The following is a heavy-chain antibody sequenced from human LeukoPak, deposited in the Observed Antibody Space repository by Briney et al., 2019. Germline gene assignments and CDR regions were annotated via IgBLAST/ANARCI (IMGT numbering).Heavy chain of an antibody. V-gene: IGHV4-39*01. CDR1: GGSISSSSYY. D-gene: IGHD5-24*01. J-gene: IGHJ4*02. Sequence: NPSETLSLTCTVSGGSISSSSYYWGWIRQPPGKGLEWIGTIYYSGSAYYTPSLKSRVTISVDTSKNQFSLQLSSVTAADTAVYYCATEKLPSYFDYWGQGTLVTVSS. CDR3: ATEKLPSYFDY. CDR2: IYYSGSA.